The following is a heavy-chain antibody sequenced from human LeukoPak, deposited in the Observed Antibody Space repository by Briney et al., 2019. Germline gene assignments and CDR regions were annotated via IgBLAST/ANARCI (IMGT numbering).Heavy chain of an antibody. J-gene: IGHJ4*02. Sequence: SETLSLTCAVYGGSFSGYYWSWIRQPPGKGLEWIGEINHSGSTNYNPSLKSRVTISVDTCKNQFSLKLSSVTAADTAVYYCARVNSNYGLDYWGQGTLVTVSS. CDR2: INHSGST. D-gene: IGHD4-11*01. CDR1: GGSFSGYY. V-gene: IGHV4-34*01. CDR3: ARVNSNYGLDY.